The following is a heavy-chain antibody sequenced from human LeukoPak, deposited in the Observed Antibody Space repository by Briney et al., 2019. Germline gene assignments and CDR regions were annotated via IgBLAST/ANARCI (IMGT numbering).Heavy chain of an antibody. J-gene: IGHJ4*02. CDR2: TYYSGST. V-gene: IGHV4-30-4*01. D-gene: IGHD5-18*01. CDR3: ASGYSYGYNFDY. Sequence: SETLSLTCTVSGGSISSGDYYWSWIRQPPGKGLEWIGYTYYSGSTYYNPSLKSRVTISVDTSKNQFSLKLSSVTAADTAVYYCASGYSYGYNFDYWGQGTLVTVSS. CDR1: GGSISSGDYY.